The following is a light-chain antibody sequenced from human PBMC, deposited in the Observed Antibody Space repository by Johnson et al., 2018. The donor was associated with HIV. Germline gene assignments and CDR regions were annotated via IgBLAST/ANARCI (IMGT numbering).Light chain of an antibody. Sequence: QSVLTQPPSVSAAPGQKVTISCSGSTSNIGNNYVSWYQQLPGTAPKVLIYESNKRPSGIPDRFSGSKSGTSATLGITGLQTGDEADYYCETWDSSLSGYYVFGTGTKVTVL. CDR1: TSNIGNNY. CDR2: ESN. CDR3: ETWDSSLSGYYV. V-gene: IGLV1-51*02. J-gene: IGLJ1*01.